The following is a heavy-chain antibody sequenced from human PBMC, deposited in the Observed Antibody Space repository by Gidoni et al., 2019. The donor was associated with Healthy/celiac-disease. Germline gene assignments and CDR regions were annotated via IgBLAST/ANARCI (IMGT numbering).Heavy chain of an antibody. D-gene: IGHD1-26*01. J-gene: IGHJ2*01. Sequence: QVQLQESAPGLVKPSETLSLTCTVSGGSISSYYWSWIRQPPGKGLEWIGYVYYSGSTHYNPSLKSRVTISVDTSKNRFSLKLSSVTAADTAVYYCGSSWTELGYFDLWGRGTLVTVSS. CDR3: GSSWTELGYFDL. CDR1: GGSISSYY. V-gene: IGHV4-59*08. CDR2: VYYSGST.